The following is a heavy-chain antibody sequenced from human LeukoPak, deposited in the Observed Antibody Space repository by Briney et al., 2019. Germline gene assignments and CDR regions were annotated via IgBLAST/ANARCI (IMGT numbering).Heavy chain of an antibody. V-gene: IGHV3-21*01. CDR1: GFTLSSYS. D-gene: IGHD3-10*01. J-gene: IGHJ6*02. CDR2: ISSSSSYI. Sequence: GGSLRLSCAASGFTLSSYSMDWVRQAPGKGLEWVSSISSSSSYIYYADSVKGRFTISRDNAKNSLYLQMNSLRAEDTAVYYCARSYVLLWFGEAIHYYGMDVWGQGTTVTVSS. CDR3: ARSYVLLWFGEAIHYYGMDV.